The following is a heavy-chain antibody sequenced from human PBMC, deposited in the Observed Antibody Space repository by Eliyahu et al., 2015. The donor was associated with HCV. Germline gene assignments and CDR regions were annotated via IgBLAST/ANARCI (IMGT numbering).Heavy chain of an antibody. D-gene: IGHD3-10*01. CDR3: ARGGPRYGFRELVYLDH. CDR2: ISYGGST. CDR1: XGXXGXYS. V-gene: IGHV4-59*01. J-gene: IGHJ6*02. Sequence: QVQLQESGPGLLKPSETLSLTCSVSXGXXGXYSXSWVRQPPGKGLEWIGYISYGGSTSYNPSLKSRMTISVDTSKXQVFLRLTSVTAADTAVYYCARGGPRYGFRELVYLDHWGPGTTVTVSS.